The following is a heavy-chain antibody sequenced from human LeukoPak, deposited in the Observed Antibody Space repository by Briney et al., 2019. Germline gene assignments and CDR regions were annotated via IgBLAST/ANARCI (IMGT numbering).Heavy chain of an antibody. Sequence: SETLSLTCTVSGGSISGYYWTWIRQSPGKRPEWLAYVRYTGTPNYNPSLKSRVTISVDTSKNQFSLTLTSVTAADTAVYYCARHVAPDMDYFDYWGPGTLVTVSP. J-gene: IGHJ4*02. V-gene: IGHV4-59*08. CDR2: VRYTGTP. CDR3: ARHVAPDMDYFDY. D-gene: IGHD2-15*01. CDR1: GGSISGYY.